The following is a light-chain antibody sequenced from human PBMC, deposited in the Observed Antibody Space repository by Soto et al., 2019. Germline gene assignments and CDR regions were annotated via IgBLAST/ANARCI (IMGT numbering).Light chain of an antibody. CDR3: CSHAGSYTYV. J-gene: IGLJ1*01. V-gene: IGLV2-11*01. CDR2: DVT. Sequence: QSALPQPRSVSVSPGQSLTISCTGTSSDVGGYNYVSWYQQHPGKVPKLMIYDVTKRPSGVPDRFSGSKSGNTASLTISGLQAEDEADYYCCSHAGSYTYVFGTGTKVTVL. CDR1: SSDVGGYNY.